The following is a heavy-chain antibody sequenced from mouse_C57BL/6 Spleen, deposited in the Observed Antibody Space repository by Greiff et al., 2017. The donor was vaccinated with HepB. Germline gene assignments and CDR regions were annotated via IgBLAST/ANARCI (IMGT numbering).Heavy chain of an antibody. CDR2: IDPEDGET. CDR1: GFNIKDYY. V-gene: IGHV14-2*01. J-gene: IGHJ4*01. CDR3: ARKKSNPLYAMDY. D-gene: IGHD2-5*01. Sequence: EVKLQESGAELVKPGASVKLSCTASGFNIKDYYMHWVKQRTEQGLEWIGRIDPEDGETKYAPKFQGKATITADTSSNTAYLQLSSLTSEDTAVDYCARKKSNPLYAMDYWGQGTSVTVSS.